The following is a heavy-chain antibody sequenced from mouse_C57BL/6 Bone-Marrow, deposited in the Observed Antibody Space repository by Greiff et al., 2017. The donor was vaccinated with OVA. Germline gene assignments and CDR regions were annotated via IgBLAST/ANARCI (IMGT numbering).Heavy chain of an antibody. CDR1: GFSFNTYA. Sequence: EVKLVESGGGLVQPKGSLKLSCAASGFSFNTYAMNWVRQAPGKGLEWVARIRSKSNNYATYYADSVKDRFTISRDDSESMLYLQMNNLKTEDTAMYYCVRQLWRAMDYWGQGTSVTVSS. CDR3: VRQLWRAMDY. J-gene: IGHJ4*01. V-gene: IGHV10-1*01. CDR2: IRSKSNNYAT.